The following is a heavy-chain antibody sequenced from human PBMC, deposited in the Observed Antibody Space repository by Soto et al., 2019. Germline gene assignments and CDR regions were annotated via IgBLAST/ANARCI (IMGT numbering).Heavy chain of an antibody. CDR3: ARVSRVVGATGWFDP. V-gene: IGHV1-18*01. J-gene: IGHJ5*02. D-gene: IGHD1-26*01. Sequence: GASVKVSCKASGYTFTSYGISWVRQAPGQGLEWMGWISAYNGNTNYAQTLQGRVTMTTDTSTSTAYMELRSLRSDDTAVYYCARVSRVVGATGWFDPWGQGTLVTVSS. CDR2: ISAYNGNT. CDR1: GYTFTSYG.